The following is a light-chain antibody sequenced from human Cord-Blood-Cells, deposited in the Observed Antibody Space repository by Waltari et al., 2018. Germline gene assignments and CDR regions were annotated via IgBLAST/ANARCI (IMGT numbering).Light chain of an antibody. Sequence: DIQMTQSPSSLSASVGDRVTITCRASQSISSYLNWYQQKPGKAPKLMIYAASSLQSGVPSRFSVSGSGTDFTLTISSLQPEDFATYYCQQSYGTLMYTFGQGTKLEIK. V-gene: IGKV1-39*01. CDR2: AAS. CDR3: QQSYGTLMYT. CDR1: QSISSY. J-gene: IGKJ2*01.